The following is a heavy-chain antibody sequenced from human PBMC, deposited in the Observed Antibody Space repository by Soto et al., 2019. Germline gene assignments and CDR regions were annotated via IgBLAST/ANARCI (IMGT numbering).Heavy chain of an antibody. J-gene: IGHJ6*02. Sequence: SETLSLTCTVSGGSIKNYYWSWIRQAPGRGLEWIGEIYHSGNTNYNPSLKSRVTISLDTSKNQFSLKLSSVTAADTAVYYCARSSSSFLYYYGMDVWGQGTTVTVSS. CDR1: GGSIKNYY. CDR3: ARSSSSFLYYYGMDV. D-gene: IGHD6-6*01. V-gene: IGHV4-34*01. CDR2: IYHSGNT.